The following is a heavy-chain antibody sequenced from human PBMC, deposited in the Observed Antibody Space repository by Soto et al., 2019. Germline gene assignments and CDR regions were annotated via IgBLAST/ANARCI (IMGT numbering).Heavy chain of an antibody. J-gene: IGHJ6*02. CDR1: GGIFSSFT. D-gene: IGHD3-10*01. V-gene: IGHV1-69*06. CDR3: ATPGAKDIARGAMKPYFFGMGG. CDR2: IIPIFETP. Sequence: QVQLVQSGAEAGKPGSSVKVSCRASGGIFSSFTISWVRQAPGQGLEWLGGIIPIFETPTYSQKFQDRVTITADKSTNTVYMGVRGLRSEDTAGYYCATPGAKDIARGAMKPYFFGMGGWGQGDTVTVPS.